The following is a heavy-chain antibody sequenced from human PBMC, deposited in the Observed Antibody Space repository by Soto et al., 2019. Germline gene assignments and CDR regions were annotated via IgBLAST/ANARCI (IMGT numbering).Heavy chain of an antibody. CDR3: AKDRSENFWVYYYAMDV. J-gene: IGHJ6*02. CDR1: GFNFGAYA. Sequence: LRLSCEASGFNFGAYAMSWVRQAPGKGLEWVSGISGSSSGTYYTDSVKGRFTISRDNSKNTVYLQMNSLRGEDTAVYYCAKDRSENFWVYYYAMDVWGQGTAVTVSS. CDR2: ISGSSSGT. V-gene: IGHV3-23*01. D-gene: IGHD6-19*01.